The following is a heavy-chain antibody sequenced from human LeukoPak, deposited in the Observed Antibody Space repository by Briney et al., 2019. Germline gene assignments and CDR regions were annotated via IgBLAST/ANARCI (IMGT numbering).Heavy chain of an antibody. Sequence: GGSLRLTCAASGFTFSSYAMSWVRQAPGKGLEWVSAISGSGGRTYYADSVKGRFTISRGNPTNTLYLQMNSLRAEDTAVYYCATMISYYFDYWGQGTLVTVSS. CDR3: ATMISYYFDY. CDR2: ISGSGGRT. CDR1: GFTFSSYA. J-gene: IGHJ4*02. V-gene: IGHV3-23*01. D-gene: IGHD3/OR15-3a*01.